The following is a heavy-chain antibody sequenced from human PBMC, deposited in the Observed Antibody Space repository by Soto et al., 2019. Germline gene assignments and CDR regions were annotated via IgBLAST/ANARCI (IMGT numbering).Heavy chain of an antibody. V-gene: IGHV1-69*17. CDR3: SSDRDHSGFDD. CDR2: IKPMFGIA. Sequence: QVHMVQSGAEVKKPGPSVRCSCKASGVSFSNYAVTWVRQALGQRLEWMGGIKPMFGIANYAQKYQGRVTLTAAKATGTAYMELSSLRSDAADTYLYSSDRDHSGFDDWGQGTLVTVSS. J-gene: IGHJ4*02. CDR1: GVSFSNYA.